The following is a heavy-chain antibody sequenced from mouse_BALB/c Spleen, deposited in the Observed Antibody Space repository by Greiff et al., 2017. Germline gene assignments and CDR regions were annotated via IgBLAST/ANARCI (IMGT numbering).Heavy chain of an antibody. D-gene: IGHD1-1*01. J-gene: IGHJ4*01. Sequence: QVQLQQPGAELVRPGASVKLSCKASGYTFTSYWINWVKQRPGQGLEWIGNIYPSDSYTNYNQKFKDKATLTVDKSSSTAYMQLSSPTSEDSAVYYCATTVVTGRSAMDYWGQGTSVTVSS. CDR2: IYPSDSYT. CDR3: ATTVVTGRSAMDY. V-gene: IGHV1-69*02. CDR1: GYTFTSYW.